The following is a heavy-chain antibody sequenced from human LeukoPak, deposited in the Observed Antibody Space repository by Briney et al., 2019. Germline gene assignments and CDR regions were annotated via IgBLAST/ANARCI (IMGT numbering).Heavy chain of an antibody. CDR2: IYHSGST. CDR1: GYSISSGYY. CDR3: ARTYSSGWYEGADY. V-gene: IGHV4-38-2*02. J-gene: IGHJ4*02. Sequence: PSETLSLTCTVSGYSISSGYYWGWIRQPPGKGLEWIGSIYHSGSTYYNPSLKSRVTISVDTSKNQFSLKLSSVTAADTAVYYCARTYSSGWYEGADYWGQGILVTVSS. D-gene: IGHD6-19*01.